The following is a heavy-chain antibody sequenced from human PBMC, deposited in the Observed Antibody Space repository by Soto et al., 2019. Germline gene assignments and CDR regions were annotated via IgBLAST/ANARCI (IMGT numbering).Heavy chain of an antibody. CDR1: GGTFSSYA. V-gene: IGHV1-69*13. D-gene: IGHD2-15*01. CDR2: IIPIFGTA. Sequence: SVKVSCKASGGTFSSYAISWVRQAPGQGLELMGGIIPIFGTANYAQKFQGRVTITADESTSTAYMELSSLRSEDTAVYYCARDRRSGYYYGMDVWGQGTTVTVYS. J-gene: IGHJ6*02. CDR3: ARDRRSGYYYGMDV.